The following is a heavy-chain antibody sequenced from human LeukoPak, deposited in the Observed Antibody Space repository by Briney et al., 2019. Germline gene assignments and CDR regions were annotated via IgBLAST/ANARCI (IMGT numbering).Heavy chain of an antibody. CDR1: GGSFSGYY. J-gene: IGHJ4*02. V-gene: IGHV4-34*01. Sequence: SETLSLTCAVYGGSFSGYYWSWIRQPPGKGLEWIGEINHSGSTNYNPSLKSRVTISVDTSKNQFSLKLSSVTAADTAVYYRARGRTYYDFWSGYYSAKYYFDYWGQGTLVTVSS. D-gene: IGHD3-3*01. CDR3: ARGRTYYDFWSGYYSAKYYFDY. CDR2: INHSGST.